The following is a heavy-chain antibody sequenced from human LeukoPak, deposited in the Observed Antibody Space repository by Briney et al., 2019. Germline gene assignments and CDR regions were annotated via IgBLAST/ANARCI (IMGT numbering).Heavy chain of an antibody. CDR3: AREEGRSWYTGYDGMDV. V-gene: IGHV3-74*01. CDR2: IHSDGRVT. J-gene: IGHJ6*02. CDR1: GFSFNNYW. D-gene: IGHD6-13*01. Sequence: GGSLRLSCAGSGFSFNNYWMHWVRHAPGKGLVWVSRIHSDGRVTTYADSVKGRFTISKDSARNTLYLEMNTLRVEDTAVYYCAREEGRSWYTGYDGMDVWGQGTTVTVSS.